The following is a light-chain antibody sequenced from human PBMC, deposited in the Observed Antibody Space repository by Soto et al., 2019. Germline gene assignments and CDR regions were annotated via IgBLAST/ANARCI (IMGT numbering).Light chain of an antibody. Sequence: DIPMTQSPSSLSASVGDRVTIACRSSQSIGNNLNWYQQKPGKAPSLLIYAASSLQSGVPSRFSGSGSGTDFTLTISSLQPEDFAIYHCQQSYSTPLTFGGGTDVEI. CDR3: QQSYSTPLT. CDR1: QSIGNN. V-gene: IGKV1-39*01. J-gene: IGKJ4*01. CDR2: AAS.